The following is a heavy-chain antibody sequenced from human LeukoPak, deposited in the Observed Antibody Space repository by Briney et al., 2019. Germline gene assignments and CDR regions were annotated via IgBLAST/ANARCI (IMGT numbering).Heavy chain of an antibody. J-gene: IGHJ4*02. CDR3: ARGGASVDS. V-gene: IGHV3-7*01. Sequence: PGGSLRLSCAASGFTFSSYWMSWVRQAPGKGLEWVANIKQDGSDQYYVDSVKVRFTISRDNAKNSLYLQMNSLRAEDTAVYYCARGGASVDSWGQGTLVTVSS. CDR2: IKQDGSDQ. CDR1: GFTFSSYW. D-gene: IGHD3-10*01.